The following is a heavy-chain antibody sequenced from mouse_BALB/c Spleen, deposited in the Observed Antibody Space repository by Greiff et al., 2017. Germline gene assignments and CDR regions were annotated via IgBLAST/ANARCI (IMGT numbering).Heavy chain of an antibody. CDR1: GYTFTSYW. CDR2: IYPGDGDT. V-gene: IGHV1-87*01. J-gene: IGHJ4*01. CDR3: APIYYGYGYAMDY. Sequence: VQLQQSGAELARPGASVKLSCKASGYTFTSYWMQWVKQRPGQGLEWIGAIYPGDGDTRYTQKFKGKATLTADKSSSTAYMQLSSLASEDSAVYYCAPIYYGYGYAMDYWGQGTSVTVSS. D-gene: IGHD2-2*01.